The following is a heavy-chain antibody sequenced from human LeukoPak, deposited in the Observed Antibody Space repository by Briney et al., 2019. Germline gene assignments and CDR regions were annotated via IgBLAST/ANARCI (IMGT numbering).Heavy chain of an antibody. J-gene: IGHJ6*03. V-gene: IGHV4-34*01. Sequence: SETLSLTCAVYGGSFSGYDWSWIRQPPGKGLEWIGEINDSGSTNYNPSLKIRVTISVDTSKNPFPLKLSSVTAADTAVYSCARGRREARRHYYYYMDVWGKGTTVTVSS. CDR2: INDSGST. D-gene: IGHD6-6*01. CDR1: GGSFSGYD. CDR3: ARGRREARRHYYYYMDV.